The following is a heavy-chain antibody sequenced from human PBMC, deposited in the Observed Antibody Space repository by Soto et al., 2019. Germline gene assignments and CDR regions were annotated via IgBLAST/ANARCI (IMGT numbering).Heavy chain of an antibody. V-gene: IGHV1-18*01. Sequence: GASVKVSCKASGYTFTTYGISWVRQAPGQGLEWMGWIGAYNRHINFAQKFQGRVTMTADTSTSTAYMELRSLRSDDTAVYYCARGGYDEAEFDQRGQGTLVTVSS. CDR3: ARGGYDEAEFDQ. D-gene: IGHD5-12*01. CDR1: GYTFTTYG. CDR2: IGAYNRHI. J-gene: IGHJ4*02.